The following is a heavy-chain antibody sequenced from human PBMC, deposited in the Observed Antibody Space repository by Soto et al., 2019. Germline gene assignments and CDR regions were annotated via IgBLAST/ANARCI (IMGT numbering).Heavy chain of an antibody. CDR2: ISGSGGST. Sequence: PGGALRLSCAASGFTFSSHAMSWVRPAPGKGLEWVSAISGSGGSTYYADSVKGRFTISRDNSKNTLYLQMNSLRAEDTAVYYCARDKESSGWYYYFDYWGQGTLVTVSS. CDR1: GFTFSSHA. J-gene: IGHJ4*02. D-gene: IGHD6-19*01. CDR3: ARDKESSGWYYYFDY. V-gene: IGHV3-23*01.